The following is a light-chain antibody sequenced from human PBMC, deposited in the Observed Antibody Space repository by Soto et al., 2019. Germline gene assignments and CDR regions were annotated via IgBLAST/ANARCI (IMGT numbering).Light chain of an antibody. CDR3: QSYATGLSVLYV. Sequence: QSVLTQPPSVSGAPGQRVTISCTGGSSNIGAGYDVHWYQQLPGTAPKLLIYGNNNRPSGVPDRFSGSKSGTSASLAVTGLQAEDEADYYCQSYATGLSVLYVFGTGTKLTVL. J-gene: IGLJ1*01. CDR1: SSNIGAGYD. V-gene: IGLV1-40*01. CDR2: GNN.